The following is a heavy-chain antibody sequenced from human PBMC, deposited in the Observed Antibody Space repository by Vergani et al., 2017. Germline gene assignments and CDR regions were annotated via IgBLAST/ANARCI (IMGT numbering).Heavy chain of an antibody. D-gene: IGHD2-21*01. J-gene: IGHJ6*02. CDR3: TTDPRYCGAGSCYWLRDHHYYGMDV. V-gene: IGHV3-15*07. Sequence: EVQLVEPGGGIVKPGGSLRLSCVASGFSFRNAWMNWVRRTPGKGLEWVGRIKSTFDRGTTDYAAAVKGRFTISRDDSKNTLFLQMNGLKTEDIGVYYCTTDPRYCGAGSCYWLRDHHYYGMDVWGQGTTVTVSS. CDR1: GFSFRNAW. CDR2: IKSTFDRGTT.